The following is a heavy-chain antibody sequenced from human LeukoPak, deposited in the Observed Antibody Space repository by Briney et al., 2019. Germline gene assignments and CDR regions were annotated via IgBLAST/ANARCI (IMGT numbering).Heavy chain of an antibody. Sequence: GASVKVSCKASGYTFTSYDINWVRQATGQGLEWMGWMSPNSGNTGYAQKFQGRVTMTRNTSISTAYMELSSLRSEDTAVYYCATLGFEHQLPPYYFDYWGQGTLVTVSS. CDR1: GYTFTSYD. CDR3: ATLGFEHQLPPYYFDY. D-gene: IGHD2-2*01. V-gene: IGHV1-8*01. CDR2: MSPNSGNT. J-gene: IGHJ4*02.